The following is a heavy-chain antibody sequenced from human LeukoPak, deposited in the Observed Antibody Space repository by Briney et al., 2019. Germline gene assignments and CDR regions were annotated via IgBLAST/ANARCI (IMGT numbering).Heavy chain of an antibody. CDR2: IIPILGIA. V-gene: IGHV1-69*04. CDR1: GGTFSSYA. CDR3: AVLVDTAMVPDY. J-gene: IGHJ4*02. Sequence: SVKVSCKASGGTFSSYAISWVRQAPGQGLEWMGRIIPILGIANYAQKFQGRVTITADKSTSTAYMELSSMRSEDTAVYYCAVLVDTAMVPDYWGQGTLVTVSS. D-gene: IGHD5-18*01.